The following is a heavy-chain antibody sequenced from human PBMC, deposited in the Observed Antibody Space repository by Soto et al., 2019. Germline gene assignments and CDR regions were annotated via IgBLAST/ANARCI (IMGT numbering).Heavy chain of an antibody. V-gene: IGHV2-5*02. Sequence: QITLNESGPTVVRPTETLTLTCRFSGFPLTTSGVGVGWIRQSPGKAPEWLALIYWDDDKRYSASLKSRLTLNKDTSKNQVVLTVSDLDPTDTATYYCAHRVLRTVFGLVTTTAIYFDFWGQGTPVAVSS. CDR2: IYWDDDK. J-gene: IGHJ4*02. CDR3: AHRVLRTVFGLVTTTAIYFDF. D-gene: IGHD3-3*01. CDR1: GFPLTTSGVG.